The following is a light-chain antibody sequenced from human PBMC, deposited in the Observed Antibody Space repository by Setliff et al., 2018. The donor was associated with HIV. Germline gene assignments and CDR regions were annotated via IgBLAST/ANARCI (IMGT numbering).Light chain of an antibody. J-gene: IGLJ1*01. CDR1: SRDVGGYNY. V-gene: IGLV2-14*01. Sequence: QSVLTQPASVSGSPGQSITISCTGTSRDVGGYNYVSWYQQHPGKAPKLIIYEVRNRPSGVSIRFSGSKSGNTASLTISGLQTEDEADYYCSSYAITNTPPFGTGTKVTVL. CDR2: EVR. CDR3: SSYAITNTPP.